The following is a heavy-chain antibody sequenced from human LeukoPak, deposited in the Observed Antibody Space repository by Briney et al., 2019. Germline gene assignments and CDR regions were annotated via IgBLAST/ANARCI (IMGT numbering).Heavy chain of an antibody. Sequence: SETLSLTCAVYGGSFSGYYWSWIRQPPGKGLEWIGEINHSGSTNYNPSLKSRVTMSVGTSKNQFSLKLSSVTAADTAVYYCARASGYSSGWYEYFQHWGQGTLVTVSS. CDR2: INHSGST. J-gene: IGHJ1*01. D-gene: IGHD6-19*01. V-gene: IGHV4-34*01. CDR3: ARASGYSSGWYEYFQH. CDR1: GGSFSGYY.